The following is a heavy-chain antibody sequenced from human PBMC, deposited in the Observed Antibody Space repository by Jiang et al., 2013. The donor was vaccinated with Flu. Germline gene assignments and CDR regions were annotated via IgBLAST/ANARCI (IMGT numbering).Heavy chain of an antibody. J-gene: IGHJ6*03. CDR3: ARATADSDYDVVPDYYFFYMDV. V-gene: IGHV1-18*01. D-gene: IGHD5-12*01. Sequence: GAEVKKPGASVKVSCKTSGYQFTKHGINWVRQAPGQGLEWMGWISVYNGNTKVAQNFQGRLSMTTDTSTSTAYMELTSLRSDDTAFYYCARATADSDYDVVPDYYFFYMDVWGQGTTVTV. CDR1: GYQFTKHG. CDR2: ISVYNGNT.